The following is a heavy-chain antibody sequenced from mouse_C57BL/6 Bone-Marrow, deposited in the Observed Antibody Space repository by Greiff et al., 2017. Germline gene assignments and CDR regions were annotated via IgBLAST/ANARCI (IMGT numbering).Heavy chain of an antibody. J-gene: IGHJ2*01. CDR1: GYTFTDYE. CDR3: TRKGGSSLDY. V-gene: IGHV1-15*01. D-gene: IGHD1-1*01. CDR2: IDPETGGT. Sequence: QVQLQQSGAELVRPGASVTLSCTASGYTFTDYEMHWVKQTPVHGLEWIGAIDPETGGTAYNQKFKGKAILTADKSSSPAYMELRSLTSEDSAVYYCTRKGGSSLDYWGQGTTLTVSS.